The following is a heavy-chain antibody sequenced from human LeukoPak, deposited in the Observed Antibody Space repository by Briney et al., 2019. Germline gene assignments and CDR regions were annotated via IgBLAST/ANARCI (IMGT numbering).Heavy chain of an antibody. Sequence: SETLSLTCTVSGGSLSSGSYYWSWIRQPAGKGLEWIGRVYTSGSTNYNPSLKSRVTISVDTSKNQFSLKLSSVTAADTAVYYCATSTVRWLSKGSLDYWGQGTLVTVSS. CDR1: GGSLSSGSYY. D-gene: IGHD3-22*01. CDR3: ATSTVRWLSKGSLDY. CDR2: VYTSGST. J-gene: IGHJ4*02. V-gene: IGHV4-61*02.